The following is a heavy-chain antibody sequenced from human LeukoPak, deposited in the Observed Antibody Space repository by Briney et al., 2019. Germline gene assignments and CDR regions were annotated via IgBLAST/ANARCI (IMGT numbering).Heavy chain of an antibody. CDR3: ARSIVLRFLEWLPNWFDP. CDR2: IVVGSGNT. CDR1: GFTFTSSA. Sequence: SVKVSCKASGFTFTSSAMQWVRQARGQRLEWIGWIVVGSGNTNYAQKFQERVTITRDMSTSTAYMELSSLRSEDTAVYYCARSIVLRFLEWLPNWFDPWGQGTLVTVSS. J-gene: IGHJ5*02. V-gene: IGHV1-58*02. D-gene: IGHD3-3*01.